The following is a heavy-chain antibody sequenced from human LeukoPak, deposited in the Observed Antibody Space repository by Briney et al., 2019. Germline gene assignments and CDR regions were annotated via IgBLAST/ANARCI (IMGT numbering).Heavy chain of an antibody. D-gene: IGHD2-15*01. V-gene: IGHV1-69*13. Sequence: GASVKVSCKASGGTFSSYAISWVRQAPGQGLEWMGGIIPIFGTTNYAQKFQGRVTITADESTSTAYMELSSLRSEDTAVYCCAIEFSAPNWFDPWGQGTLVTVSS. J-gene: IGHJ5*02. CDR2: IIPIFGTT. CDR3: AIEFSAPNWFDP. CDR1: GGTFSSYA.